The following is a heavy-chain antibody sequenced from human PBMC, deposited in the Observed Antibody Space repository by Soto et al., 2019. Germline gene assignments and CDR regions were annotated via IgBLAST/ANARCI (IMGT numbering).Heavy chain of an antibody. V-gene: IGHV3-53*01. Sequence: EVQLVEYGGGLIQPGGSLRLSCAASGFTVSSNYMSWVRQAPGKGLEWVSVIYSGGSTYYADSVKGRFTISRDNSKNTLYLQMNSLRAEDTAVYYCARDTRELLKSGMDVWGQGTTVTVSS. J-gene: IGHJ6*02. CDR3: ARDTRELLKSGMDV. CDR1: GFTVSSNY. D-gene: IGHD3-10*01. CDR2: IYSGGST.